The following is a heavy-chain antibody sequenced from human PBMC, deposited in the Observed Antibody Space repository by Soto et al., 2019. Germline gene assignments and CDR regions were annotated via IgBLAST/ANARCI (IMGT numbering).Heavy chain of an antibody. CDR3: ARGPSGAKVDS. D-gene: IGHD3-16*01. V-gene: IGHV4-30-4*01. CDR1: GGSISTVDYW. Sequence: QVQLQESGPGLVKPSQTLSLTCTVSGGSISTVDYWWSWIRQSPDMGLEWIGHIYDGGRTYNNPSLVSXXTXLXXPSKSQLSLTLSSVSAAHTAVYYCARGPSGAKVDSWGQGTLVTVSS. J-gene: IGHJ4*02. CDR2: IYDGGRT.